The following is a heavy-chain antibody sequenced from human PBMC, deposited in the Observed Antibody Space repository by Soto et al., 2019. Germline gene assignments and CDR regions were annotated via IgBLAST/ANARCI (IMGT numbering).Heavy chain of an antibody. CDR2: IKSKTDGGTT. D-gene: IGHD3-22*01. CDR1: GFTFSNAW. Sequence: PGGSLRLSCAASGFTFSNAWMNWVRQAPGKGLEWVGRIKSKTDGGTTDYAAPVKGRFTISRDDSKNTLYLQMNSLKTEDTAVYYCTTGFLYYYDSSGYWVLFDYWGQGTLVTVSS. CDR3: TTGFLYYYDSSGYWVLFDY. J-gene: IGHJ4*02. V-gene: IGHV3-15*07.